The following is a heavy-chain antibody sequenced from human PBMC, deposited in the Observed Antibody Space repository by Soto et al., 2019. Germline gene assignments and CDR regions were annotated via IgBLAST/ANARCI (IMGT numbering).Heavy chain of an antibody. J-gene: IGHJ5*02. CDR3: TTCLTAAPRRFDP. Sequence: GGSLRLSCAASGFTFSNACMIWVRQAPGRGLEWVGRIKSKADGGTIEYAAPVKGRFTISRDDSENTFYLQMNSLKPEDTAVYYCTTCLTAAPRRFDPWGQGTLVTVSS. D-gene: IGHD2-21*02. CDR1: GFTFSNAC. V-gene: IGHV3-15*07. CDR2: IKSKADGGTI.